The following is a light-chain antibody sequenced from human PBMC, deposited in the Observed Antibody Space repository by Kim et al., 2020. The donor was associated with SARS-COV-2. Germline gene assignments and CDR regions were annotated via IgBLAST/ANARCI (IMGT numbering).Light chain of an antibody. J-gene: IGKJ1*01. CDR1: QNVLTSSDNKNY. CDR2: SAS. Sequence: DIVMTQSQDSLAVSLGERATINCKSSQNVLTSSDNKNYLAWYQQKPGQPPKLLIYSASTRESGVPDRFTGSGSGTDFTLTISSLQAEDVALYYCQQYFTTPQTFGQGTKVDIK. CDR3: QQYFTTPQT. V-gene: IGKV4-1*01.